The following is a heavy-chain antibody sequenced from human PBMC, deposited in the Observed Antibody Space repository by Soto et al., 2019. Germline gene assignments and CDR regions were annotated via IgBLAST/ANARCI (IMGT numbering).Heavy chain of an antibody. V-gene: IGHV1-69*13. CDR3: GSVGYCSSTNCLFYYYHYGMDV. D-gene: IGHD2-2*03. Sequence: ASVKVSCKASGGTFSSHAISWVRQAPGRGLEWMGGIIPIFGTTNYAQNFRARVTITADESTSTAYMELSSLTSEDTAVYYCGSVGYCSSTNCLFYYYHYGMDVWGQGTTVT. CDR2: IIPIFGTT. CDR1: GGTFSSHA. J-gene: IGHJ6*02.